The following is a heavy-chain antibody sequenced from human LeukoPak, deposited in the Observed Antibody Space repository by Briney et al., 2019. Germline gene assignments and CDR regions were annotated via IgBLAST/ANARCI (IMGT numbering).Heavy chain of an antibody. V-gene: IGHV4-38-2*01. CDR3: ARHLLAATGYIDV. D-gene: IGHD6-13*01. Sequence: TSETLSLTCAVSRYSISSGYYWGWIRQPPGKGLEWIGSIYHNGGTYYNPSLKSRVTISVDTSKNQFSLRLSSVTAADTAVYYCARHLLAATGYIDVWGKGTMVTVSS. CDR1: RYSISSGYY. J-gene: IGHJ6*03. CDR2: IYHNGGT.